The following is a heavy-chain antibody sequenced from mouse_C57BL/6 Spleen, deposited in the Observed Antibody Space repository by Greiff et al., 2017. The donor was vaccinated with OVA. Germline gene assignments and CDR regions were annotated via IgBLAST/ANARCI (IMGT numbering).Heavy chain of an antibody. D-gene: IGHD2-14*01. J-gene: IGHJ4*01. Sequence: VMLVESGPGLVQPSQSLSITCTVSGFSLTSYGVHWVRQPPGKGLEWLGVIWSGGSTDYNAAFISRLSISKDNSKSQVFFKMNSLQADDTAIYYCAKGGNSYAMDYWGQGTSVTVSS. CDR3: AKGGNSYAMDY. V-gene: IGHV2-4*01. CDR2: IWSGGST. CDR1: GFSLTSYG.